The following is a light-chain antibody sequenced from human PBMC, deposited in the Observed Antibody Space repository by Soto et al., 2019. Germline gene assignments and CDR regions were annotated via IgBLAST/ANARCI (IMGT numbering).Light chain of an antibody. CDR1: SSDVGGYNY. CDR2: DVS. V-gene: IGLV2-14*03. J-gene: IGLJ2*01. CDR3: SSYTSSSTPVV. Sequence: QSALTQPASVSGSPGQSITISCTGTSSDVGGYNYVSWYQHHPGKAPKLLIYDVSNRPSGVSNRFSGSKSGNTASLTISGLQVEDEADYYCSSYTSSSTPVVFGGGTKVTVL.